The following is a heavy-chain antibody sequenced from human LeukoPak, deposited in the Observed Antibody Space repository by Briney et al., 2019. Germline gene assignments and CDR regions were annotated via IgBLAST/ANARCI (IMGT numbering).Heavy chain of an antibody. CDR1: GGSFSGYY. CDR2: INHSGST. J-gene: IGHJ4*02. Sequence: SQTLSLTCAVYGGSFSGYYWSWISQPPGKGLESIGEINHSGSTNYNPSLKSRVTISVDTSKNQFSLKLSSVTAADTAVYYCARAEVIRGLIFDYWGQGTLVTVSS. V-gene: IGHV4-34*01. D-gene: IGHD3-22*01. CDR3: ARAEVIRGLIFDY.